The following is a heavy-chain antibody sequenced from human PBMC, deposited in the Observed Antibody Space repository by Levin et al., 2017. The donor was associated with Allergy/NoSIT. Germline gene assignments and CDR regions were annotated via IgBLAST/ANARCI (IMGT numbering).Heavy chain of an antibody. CDR2: ISAYNGNT. D-gene: IGHD3-9*01. CDR3: ARDRDLLRYFDWLSYSTFGVYYYYYGMDV. CDR1: GYTFTSYG. J-gene: IGHJ6*02. V-gene: IGHV1-18*01. Sequence: GESLKISCKASGYTFTSYGISWVRQAPGQGLEWMGWISAYNGNTNYAQKLQGRVTMTTDTSTSTAYMELRSLRSDDTAVYYCARDRDLLRYFDWLSYSTFGVYYYYYGMDVWGQGTTVTVSS.